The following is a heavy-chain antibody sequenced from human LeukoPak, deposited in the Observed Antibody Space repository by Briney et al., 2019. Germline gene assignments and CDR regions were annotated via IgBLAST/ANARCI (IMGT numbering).Heavy chain of an antibody. J-gene: IGHJ4*02. CDR1: FGSLSDYN. Sequence: RTSEILSLTCAVSFGSLSDYNWSWLRQSPEKGLEWIGEITDNATTHYNPSLETRVTISIDTAKRQFSLRLTSLTAADTAVYYCARGLDLDGLDSWGQGTLVTVSS. CDR3: ARGLDLDGLDS. D-gene: IGHD1-1*01. V-gene: IGHV4-34*01. CDR2: ITDNATT.